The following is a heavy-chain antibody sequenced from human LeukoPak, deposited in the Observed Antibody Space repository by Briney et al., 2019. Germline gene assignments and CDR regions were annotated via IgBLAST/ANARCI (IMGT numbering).Heavy chain of an antibody. Sequence: GGSLRLSCAASGFTFSSYAMTWVRQAPGKGLEWVSAFSATDGSEQYAESVKGRFTISRDNSKNSLYLQMNSLRDEDTALYYCAKARIAAAGTGAFDVWGQGTMVTVSS. CDR1: GFTFSSYA. D-gene: IGHD6-13*01. CDR3: AKARIAAAGTGAFDV. V-gene: IGHV3-23*01. J-gene: IGHJ3*01. CDR2: FSATDGSE.